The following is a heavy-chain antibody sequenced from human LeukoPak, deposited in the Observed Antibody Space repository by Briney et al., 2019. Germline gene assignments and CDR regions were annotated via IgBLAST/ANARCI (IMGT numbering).Heavy chain of an antibody. CDR1: GFTVSSNY. CDR2: ISGSGGST. CDR3: ARARFGESLRAFDI. J-gene: IGHJ3*02. V-gene: IGHV3-21*01. Sequence: PGGSLRLSCAASGFTVSSNYMSWVRQAPGKGLEWVSAISGSGGSTYYADSVKGRFTISRDNAKNSLYLQMNSLRAEDTAVYYCARARFGESLRAFDIWGQGTMVTVSS. D-gene: IGHD3-10*01.